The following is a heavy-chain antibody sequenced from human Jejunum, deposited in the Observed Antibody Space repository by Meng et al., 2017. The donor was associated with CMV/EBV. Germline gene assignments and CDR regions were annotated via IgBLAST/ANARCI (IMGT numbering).Heavy chain of an antibody. CDR1: GFSFSTYA. V-gene: IGHV3-30-3*01. D-gene: IGHD3-3*01. CDR3: AREGPSRSGYFDF. CDR2: ISYDGSGE. Sequence: SGFSFSTYAMHWVRHAPGKGLEWVAVISYDGSGEFYADSVKGRFTISRDKSKNTLFLQMNSLRPEDTALYFCAREGPSRSGYFDFWGQGTLVTVSS. J-gene: IGHJ4*02.